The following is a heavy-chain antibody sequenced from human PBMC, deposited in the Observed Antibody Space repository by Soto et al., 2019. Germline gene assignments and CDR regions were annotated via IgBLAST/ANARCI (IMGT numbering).Heavy chain of an antibody. CDR1: GGSFSSHT. CDR3: ARPSSHIATSGTFNY. D-gene: IGHD1-26*01. J-gene: IGHJ4*02. Sequence: QVQLVQSGAEVKKPGSSVKVSCTASGGSFSSHTINWVRQAPGQGLEWVGRFIPILGLANYAQKFQGRVTLTADKSTSTVYMELSSLGSDDSAVYYCARPSSHIATSGTFNYWGQGTPVTVSS. V-gene: IGHV1-69*02. CDR2: FIPILGLA.